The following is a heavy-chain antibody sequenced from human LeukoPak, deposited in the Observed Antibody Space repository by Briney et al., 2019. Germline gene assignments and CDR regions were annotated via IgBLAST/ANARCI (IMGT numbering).Heavy chain of an antibody. D-gene: IGHD3-10*01. J-gene: IGHJ3*02. V-gene: IGHV4-39*01. Sequence: PSETLSLTCTVFGGSISTSSSYWGWIRQPPGKGLEWIGSIYYSGSTHYNPSLKSRVTISVDTSRNQFSLKLSSVSAADTAVYYCARGLGYGSGSYYLGFDMWGQGTMVTVSS. CDR2: IYYSGST. CDR1: GGSISTSSSY. CDR3: ARGLGYGSGSYYLGFDM.